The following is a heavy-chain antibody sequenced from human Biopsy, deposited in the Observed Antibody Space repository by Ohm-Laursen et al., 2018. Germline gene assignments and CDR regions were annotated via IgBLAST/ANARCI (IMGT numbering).Heavy chain of an antibody. Sequence: SETLSLTCIVSGDSISSSNFYWAWIRQPPGKGLEWIGSMHNSGSTYYNPSLKSRVTISVDTSKNQFSLKLSSVTAADTAVYFCARGSSYGYDFDYWGQGTLVAVSS. CDR2: MHNSGST. CDR1: GDSISSSNFY. V-gene: IGHV4-39*07. D-gene: IGHD5-18*01. CDR3: ARGSSYGYDFDY. J-gene: IGHJ4*02.